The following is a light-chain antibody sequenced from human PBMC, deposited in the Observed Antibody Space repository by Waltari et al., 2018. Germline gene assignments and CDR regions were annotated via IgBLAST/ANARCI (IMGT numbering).Light chain of an antibody. CDR3: KQYHTTPIT. J-gene: IGKJ3*01. Sequence: DIVMTQSPDSLTVSLGERATINCKSSQTVLYTSINKNYLAWYQQKPGQPPKLLIYGASTRESGVPDRFTGSGSGTDYTLSISSLQAEDVALYSCKQYHTTPITFGPGTKLDI. CDR1: QTVLYTSINKNY. V-gene: IGKV4-1*01. CDR2: GAS.